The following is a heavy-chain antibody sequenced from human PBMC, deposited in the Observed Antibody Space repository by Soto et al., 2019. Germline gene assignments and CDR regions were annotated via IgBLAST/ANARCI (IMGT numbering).Heavy chain of an antibody. D-gene: IGHD1-26*01. J-gene: IGHJ4*01. CDR3: TTDSRTTLPEIRFDY. CDR1: GFPFTNAW. V-gene: IGHV3-15*07. Sequence: GGSLRHSCVASGFPFTNAWINWVRQVPGKGLEWISRVKSKTDGGLSDYAAAVKGIAAVSRDDSRNIVYLQMNSLKIEDTGVYYCTTDSRTTLPEIRFDYWGHGTQVTVSS. CDR2: VKSKTDGGLS.